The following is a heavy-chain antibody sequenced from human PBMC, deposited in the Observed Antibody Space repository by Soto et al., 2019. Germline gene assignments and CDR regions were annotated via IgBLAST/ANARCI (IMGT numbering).Heavy chain of an antibody. D-gene: IGHD5-18*01. CDR2: IYYSGST. V-gene: IGHV4-59*08. J-gene: IGHJ6*03. Sequence: SETLSLTCTVSGGSISSYYWSWIRQPPGKGLEWIGYIYYSGSTNYNPSLKSRVTISVDTSKNQFSLKLSSVTAADTAVYYCARHREGYGYYYYMDVWGKGTTVTVSS. CDR1: GGSISSYY. CDR3: ARHREGYGYYYYMDV.